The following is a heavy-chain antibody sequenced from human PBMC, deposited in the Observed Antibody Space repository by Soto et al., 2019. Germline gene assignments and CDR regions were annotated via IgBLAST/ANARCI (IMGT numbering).Heavy chain of an antibody. Sequence: SGPTLVNPTQTLTLTCTFSGFSLSTDDVGVGWIRQPPGKALDWLAVSYWDDDKRYSPSLKSRLTITKDTSKNQVLLTMTNMDPVDTATYFCARSKYSISSFDYWGQGALVTVSS. D-gene: IGHD6-6*01. V-gene: IGHV2-5*02. CDR1: GFSLSTDDVG. CDR3: ARSKYSISSFDY. CDR2: SYWDDDK. J-gene: IGHJ4*02.